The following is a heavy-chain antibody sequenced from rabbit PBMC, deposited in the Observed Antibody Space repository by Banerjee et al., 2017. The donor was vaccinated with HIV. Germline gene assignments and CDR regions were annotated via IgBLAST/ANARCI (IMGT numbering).Heavy chain of an antibody. CDR2: INTSSGNT. D-gene: IGHD4-2*01. Sequence: QSLEESGGDLVKPGASLTLTCTASGFSLSIYEMCWVRQAPGKGLEWIACINTSSGNTVYATWAKGRFTISRTSSTTVALQMASLTAADTATYFCARDGAGDAGFNFDLWGQGTLVTVS. V-gene: IGHV1S40*01. CDR1: GFSLSIYE. CDR3: ARDGAGDAGFNFDL. J-gene: IGHJ4*01.